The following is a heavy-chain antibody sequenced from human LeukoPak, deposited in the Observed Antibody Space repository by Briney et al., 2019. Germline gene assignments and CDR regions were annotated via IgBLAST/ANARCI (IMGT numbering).Heavy chain of an antibody. CDR3: ARLNRGVGMYRYYFDY. CDR2: MDHSGRS. V-gene: IGHV4-31*03. J-gene: IGHJ4*01. CDR1: EGGLSHAGYF. D-gene: IGHD3-10*01. Sequence: PSETLSLTCPISEGGLSHAGYFWSWVRQRPGKGLECMGYMDHSGRSYYSPSLESRVVISVDTSKNQVSLTVRSVTAADTAVYYCARLNRGVGMYRYYFDYWGHGSLVTVSS.